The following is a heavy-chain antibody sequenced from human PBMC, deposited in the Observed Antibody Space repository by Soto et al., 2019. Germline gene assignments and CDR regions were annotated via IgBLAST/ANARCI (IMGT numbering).Heavy chain of an antibody. V-gene: IGHV3-11*01. CDR1: GFTSSDYY. CDR3: ARDRSSSWYGRGYHYYGMDV. CDR2: ISSSGNTI. Sequence: QVPLVESGGGLVKPGGSLRLSCAASGFTSSDYYMSWIRQAPGKGLEYISYISSSGNTIYNADSVRGRFTISRDNAXXSXYXXMNSRRAEDTAVYYCARDRSSSWYGRGYHYYGMDVWGQGTTVTVSS. D-gene: IGHD6-13*01. J-gene: IGHJ6*02.